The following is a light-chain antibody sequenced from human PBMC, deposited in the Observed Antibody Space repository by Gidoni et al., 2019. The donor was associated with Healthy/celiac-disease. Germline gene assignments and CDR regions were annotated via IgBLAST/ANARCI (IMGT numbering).Light chain of an antibody. CDR3: CSYAGSSSV. CDR1: IRDVGMYNL. Sequence: QSDLTQPASVSGSSGPSITISCTGTIRDVGMYNLVSWYQQHPGKAPKLMIYDVSKRPSGVSNRFSASKSGNTASLTISGLQAEDEADYYCCSYAGSSSVFGGGTKLTVL. CDR2: DVS. V-gene: IGLV2-23*02. J-gene: IGLJ3*02.